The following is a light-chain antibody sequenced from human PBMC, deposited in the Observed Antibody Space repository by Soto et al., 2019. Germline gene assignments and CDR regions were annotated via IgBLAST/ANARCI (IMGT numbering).Light chain of an antibody. J-gene: IGKJ1*01. CDR2: LGS. CDR3: MQALQIRT. V-gene: IGKV2-28*01. Sequence: DIVMTQSPLSLPVTPGEPASISCRSSQSLLHSNGYNYLDWYLQKPGQSPQLLICLGSNRASGVPDRFSGSGSGTDFTLKISRVEAEDVGVYYCMQALQIRTFGQGTKVEIK. CDR1: QSLLHSNGYNY.